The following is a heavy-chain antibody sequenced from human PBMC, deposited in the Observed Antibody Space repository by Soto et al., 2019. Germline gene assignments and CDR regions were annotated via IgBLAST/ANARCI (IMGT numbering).Heavy chain of an antibody. V-gene: IGHV4-38-2*02. CDR2: THYSGST. CDR1: GYSINRGYY. D-gene: IGHD6-19*01. CDR3: VRDRSSGWFGQKNNWFDP. J-gene: IGHJ5*02. Sequence: LSLTCAVSGYSINRGYYWGWIRQPPGKGLEWIGSTHYSGSTYYNPSLKSRVIISVDMSKNQLSLNMSPVTAADAAVYYCVRDRSSGWFGQKNNWFDPWGQGTLVTVSS.